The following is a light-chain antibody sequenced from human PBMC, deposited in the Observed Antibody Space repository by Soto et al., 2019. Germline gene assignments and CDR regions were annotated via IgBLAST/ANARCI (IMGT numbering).Light chain of an antibody. J-gene: IGLJ3*02. CDR1: SGSIASNY. V-gene: IGLV6-57*01. CDR2: EDN. Sequence: NFMLTQPHSGSESPGKTVTISCTRSSGSIASNYVQWYQQRPGSSPTTVIYEDNQRPSGVPDRFSGSIDSSSNSASLTISGLETEDEADYYCQSYDATNQVFGGGTKLTVL. CDR3: QSYDATNQV.